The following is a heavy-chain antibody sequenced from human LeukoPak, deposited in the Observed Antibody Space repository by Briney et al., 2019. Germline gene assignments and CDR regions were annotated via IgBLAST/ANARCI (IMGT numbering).Heavy chain of an antibody. V-gene: IGHV1-2*02. CDR3: ARGSCSGGSCHSRWFDP. J-gene: IGHJ5*02. Sequence: GASVKVSCKASGYTFTGYYMHWVRQAPGQGLEWMGWINPNSGGTNYAQKFQGRVTMTRDTSISTAYMELSRLRSDDTAVYYCARGSCSGGSCHSRWFDPWGQGTLVTVSS. CDR1: GYTFTGYY. CDR2: INPNSGGT. D-gene: IGHD2-15*01.